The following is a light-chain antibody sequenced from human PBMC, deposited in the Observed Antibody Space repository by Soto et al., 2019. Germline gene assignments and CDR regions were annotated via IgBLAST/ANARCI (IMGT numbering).Light chain of an antibody. J-gene: IGLJ2*01. CDR1: SSDVGGYKY. CDR2: DVS. CDR3: CSYAGSVV. V-gene: IGLV2-11*01. Sequence: QSALTQPRSVSGSPGQSVTISCTGTSSDVGGYKYVSWYQQHPGKAPKLMIYDVSKRPSGVPDRFSGSKSGNTASLTISGLQAEDEADYYYCSYAGSVVFGGGTKLIVL.